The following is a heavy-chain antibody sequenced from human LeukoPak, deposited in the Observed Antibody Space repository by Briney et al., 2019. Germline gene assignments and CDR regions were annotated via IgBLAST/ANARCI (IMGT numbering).Heavy chain of an antibody. CDR2: ISYDGSNK. D-gene: IGHD3-22*01. CDR3: ANPGGVSGYQL. CDR1: GFTFSSYA. Sequence: GGSLRLSCAASGFTFSSYAMHRVRQAPGKGLEWVAVISYDGSNKYYADSVKGRFTISRDNSKNTLYLQMNSLRAEDTAVYYCANPGGVSGYQLWGQGTLVTVSS. J-gene: IGHJ1*01. V-gene: IGHV3-30-3*01.